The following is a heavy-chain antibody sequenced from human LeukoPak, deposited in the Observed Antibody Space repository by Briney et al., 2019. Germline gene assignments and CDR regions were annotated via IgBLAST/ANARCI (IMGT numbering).Heavy chain of an antibody. CDR2: FYYGDIT. V-gene: IGHV4-59*01. Sequence: SETLSLTCTVSGGSISSYFWSWIRQPPGKGLECIAFFYYGDITHYSPSLKSRLTVSLDTSKNQFSLKLSSVTAADSAVYYCARFPASAEYRHYHYMDVWGKGTTVTVSS. CDR3: ARFPASAEYRHYHYMDV. J-gene: IGHJ6*03. D-gene: IGHD2/OR15-2a*01. CDR1: GGSISSYF.